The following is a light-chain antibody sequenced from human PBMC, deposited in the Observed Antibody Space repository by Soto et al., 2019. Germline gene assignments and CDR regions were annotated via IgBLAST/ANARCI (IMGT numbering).Light chain of an antibody. CDR1: QSVARY. CDR2: DAS. Sequence: EIVLTQSPATLSLSPGERATLSCRASQSVARYLAWYQQKPGQAPRLLIYDASNRATGIPARFSGSGSGTDFTLTISSLEPEDFAVYYCQPRSNWGGFGPGTKVDIK. J-gene: IGKJ3*01. CDR3: QPRSNWGG. V-gene: IGKV3-11*01.